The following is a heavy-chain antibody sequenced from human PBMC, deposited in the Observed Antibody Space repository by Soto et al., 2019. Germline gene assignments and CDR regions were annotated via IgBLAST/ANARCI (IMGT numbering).Heavy chain of an antibody. D-gene: IGHD3-10*01. CDR2: ISSSGGST. CDR3: ARDGGFYGSGSHYFDS. Sequence: GGSLRLSCGASGFSFSSYAMSWVRQAPGKGLEWVSGISSSGGSTYYADSVKGRFTISRDNSINTLYLQMNSLRAEDTAVYYCARDGGFYGSGSHYFDSWGQGALVTVSS. J-gene: IGHJ4*02. V-gene: IGHV3-23*01. CDR1: GFSFSSYA.